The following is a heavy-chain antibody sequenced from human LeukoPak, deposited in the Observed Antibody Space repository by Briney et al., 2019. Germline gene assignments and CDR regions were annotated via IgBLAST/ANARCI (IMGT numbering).Heavy chain of an antibody. Sequence: GGSLRLSCAASGFTFSDYYMNWVRQAPGKGLEWVSSISTASSYTSYADSVKGRFTISRDNAKNSVFLQMDSLRVEDTALYYCTRRDYYYYSMDVWGKGTTVTVSS. CDR3: TRRDYYYYSMDV. CDR1: GFTFSDYY. J-gene: IGHJ6*03. V-gene: IGHV3-11*06. CDR2: ISTASSYT.